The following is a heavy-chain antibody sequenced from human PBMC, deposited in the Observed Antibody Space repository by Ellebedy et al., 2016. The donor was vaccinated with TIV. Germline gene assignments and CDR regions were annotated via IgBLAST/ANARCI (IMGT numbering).Heavy chain of an antibody. CDR3: AREVDDSSGRTRRHFEY. Sequence: MPSETLSLTCTASAGALSGFYWSWVRQPPGKGLEWIGNIFYSGSTNYNPSLKSRVTISVDTSKNQFSLKLSSVTAADTAIYYCAREVDDSSGRTRRHFEYWGQGTLVTVSS. CDR2: IFYSGST. CDR1: AGALSGFY. V-gene: IGHV4-59*01. J-gene: IGHJ4*02. D-gene: IGHD3-22*01.